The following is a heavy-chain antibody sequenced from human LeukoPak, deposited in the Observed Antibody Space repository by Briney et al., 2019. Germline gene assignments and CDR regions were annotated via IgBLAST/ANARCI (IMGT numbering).Heavy chain of an antibody. V-gene: IGHV1-2*04. CDR3: ARDKYYYDSSGYYYYYGMDV. J-gene: IGHJ6*02. CDR2: INPKSGGT. Sequence: ASVKVSCKASGYTFTGYYMHWVRQAPGQGLEWMGWINPKSGGTNYAQKFQGWVTMTRDTSISTAYMELSRLRSDDTAVYYCARDKYYYDSSGYYYYYGMDVWGQGTTVTVSS. CDR1: GYTFTGYY. D-gene: IGHD3-22*01.